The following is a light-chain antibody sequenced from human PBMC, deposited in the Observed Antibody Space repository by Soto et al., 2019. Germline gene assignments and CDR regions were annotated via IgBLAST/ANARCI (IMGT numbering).Light chain of an antibody. CDR2: KAS. J-gene: IGKJ1*01. V-gene: IGKV1-5*03. Sequence: DIQMTQSPSTLSASVGDRVIITCRASQSISTWLAWHQQKPGKAPKLLISKASSLESGVPSRFSGSGSGTEFTRTISSLQPDDFETYYCQQDNSFRAFRQGNTVQIK. CDR1: QSISTW. CDR3: QQDNSFRA.